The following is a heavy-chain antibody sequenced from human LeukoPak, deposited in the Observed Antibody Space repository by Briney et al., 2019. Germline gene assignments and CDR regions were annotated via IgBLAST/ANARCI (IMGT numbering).Heavy chain of an antibody. V-gene: IGHV1-2*02. CDR1: GYRFTGYY. CDR3: AREVISSSWFPFDY. Sequence: ASVKVSCKSSGYRFTGYYMHWVRQAPGQGLEWIGWINPNSGGTNYAQKFQGRVTMTRDTSISTAYMELSRLRSDDTAVYYCAREVISSSWFPFDYWGTGTLVTVSS. CDR2: INPNSGGT. J-gene: IGHJ4*02. D-gene: IGHD6-13*01.